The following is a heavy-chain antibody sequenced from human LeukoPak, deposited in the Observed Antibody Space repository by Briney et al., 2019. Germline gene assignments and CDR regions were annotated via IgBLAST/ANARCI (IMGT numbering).Heavy chain of an antibody. Sequence: SVKVSCKASGGTFSSYAISWVRQAPGQGLEWMGRIIPIFGTTDYAQKFQGRVTITTDESTGTAYMELSSLRSEDTAVYYCARYGGAYDSSGYSYWGQGTLVTVSS. CDR3: ARYGGAYDSSGYSY. V-gene: IGHV1-69*05. J-gene: IGHJ4*02. CDR2: IIPIFGTT. D-gene: IGHD3-22*01. CDR1: GGTFSSYA.